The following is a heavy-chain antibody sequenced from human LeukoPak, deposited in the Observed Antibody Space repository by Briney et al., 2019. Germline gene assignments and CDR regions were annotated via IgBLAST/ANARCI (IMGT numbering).Heavy chain of an antibody. CDR3: ARDRRVLRFLEWFKYFDY. Sequence: GGSLRLSCAASGFTSSSYWMSWVRQAPGKGLEWVANIKQDGSEKYYVDSVKGRFTISRDNAKNSLYLQMNSLRAEDTAVYYCARDRRVLRFLEWFKYFDYWGQGTLVTVSS. CDR2: IKQDGSEK. D-gene: IGHD3-3*01. J-gene: IGHJ4*02. V-gene: IGHV3-7*01. CDR1: GFTSSSYW.